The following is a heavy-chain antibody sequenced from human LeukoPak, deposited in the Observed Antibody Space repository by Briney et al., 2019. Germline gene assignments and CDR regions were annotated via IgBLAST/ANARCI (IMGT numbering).Heavy chain of an antibody. D-gene: IGHD2-2*01. Sequence: GGSLRLSCAASGFTFSSYAMTWVRQAPGKGLEWVSTISGSGDSTYYADSVKGRFTISRDNSKNTLYLQMNSLRAEDTAVYYWANGISSLGDCWGQGTLVTVSS. V-gene: IGHV3-23*01. CDR3: ANGISSLGDC. CDR1: GFTFSSYA. J-gene: IGHJ4*02. CDR2: ISGSGDST.